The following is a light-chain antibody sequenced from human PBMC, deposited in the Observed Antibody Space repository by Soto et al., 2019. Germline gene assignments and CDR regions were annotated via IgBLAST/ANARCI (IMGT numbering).Light chain of an antibody. CDR1: SSDVGSYNL. V-gene: IGLV2-23*03. J-gene: IGLJ2*01. CDR3: CSYDHISTFVV. CDR2: EGS. Sequence: QSALTQPASVSGSPGQSITISCTGTSSDVGSYNLVSWYQQHPGKAPKLMIYEGSKRPSGVSNRFSGSKSGNTASLTISGLQAEDEADYYCCSYDHISTFVVFGGGTKVTVL.